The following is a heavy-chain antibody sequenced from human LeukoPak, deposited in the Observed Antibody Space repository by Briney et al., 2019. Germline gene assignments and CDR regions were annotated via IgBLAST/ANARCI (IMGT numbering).Heavy chain of an antibody. CDR2: ISGSGGST. V-gene: IGHV3-23*01. CDR3: AKSPRYSYGYWLFDP. J-gene: IGHJ5*02. CDR1: GFTFSSYA. D-gene: IGHD5-18*01. Sequence: PGGSLRLSCAASGFTFSSYAMSWVRQAPGKGLEWVSAISGSGGSTYYADSVKGRFTISRDNSKNTLYLQMNSLRAEDTAVYYCAKSPRYSYGYWLFDPRGQGTLVTVSS.